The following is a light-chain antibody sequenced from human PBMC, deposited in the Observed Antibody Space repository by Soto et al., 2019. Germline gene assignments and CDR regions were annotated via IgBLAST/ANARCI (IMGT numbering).Light chain of an antibody. J-gene: IGKJ1*01. CDR3: QQYNSYAWT. CDR2: DAS. V-gene: IGKV1-5*01. CDR1: QSISSW. Sequence: DIQMTQSPSTLSASVGXXVTITCRASQSISSWLAWYQQKPGKAPKLLIYDASSLESGVPSRFSGSGSGTEFTLTISSLQPDDFATYYCQQYNSYAWTFGQGTKVDIK.